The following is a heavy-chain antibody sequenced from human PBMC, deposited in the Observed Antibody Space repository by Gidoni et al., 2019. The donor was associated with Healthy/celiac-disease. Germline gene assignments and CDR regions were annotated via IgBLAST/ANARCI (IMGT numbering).Heavy chain of an antibody. D-gene: IGHD2-15*01. J-gene: IGHJ6*02. CDR1: VYTFPSYG. CDR3: ARGEGYCSGGSCYGPYYYYGMDV. CDR2: ISAYNGNT. Sequence: QVQLVQSGAEVKKPGASVKVSCKASVYTFPSYGICCLRQATGQGLEWMGWISAYNGNTNYAQKLQGRVTMTTDTSTSTAYMELRSLRSDDTAVYYCARGEGYCSGGSCYGPYYYYGMDVWGQGTTVTVSS. V-gene: IGHV1-18*01.